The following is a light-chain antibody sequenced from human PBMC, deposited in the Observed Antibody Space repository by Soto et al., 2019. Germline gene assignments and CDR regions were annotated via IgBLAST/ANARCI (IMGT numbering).Light chain of an antibody. Sequence: EIKMNQSPSTLSATVGDRVTITCRASQTISSWLAWYQQKPGKAPKLLIYDVSSLESGVPSRFSGSGSGTEFTLAISSLQPDDFATYYCQQYNSYPWTFGQGTIVDVK. V-gene: IGKV1-5*01. CDR3: QQYNSYPWT. J-gene: IGKJ1*01. CDR1: QTISSW. CDR2: DVS.